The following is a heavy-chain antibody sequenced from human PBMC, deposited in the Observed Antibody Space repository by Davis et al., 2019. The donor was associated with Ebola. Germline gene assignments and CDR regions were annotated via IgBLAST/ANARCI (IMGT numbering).Heavy chain of an antibody. CDR3: ARTSALTQGGFDP. D-gene: IGHD3-16*01. J-gene: IGHJ5*02. Sequence: ASVQVSCQASGYTFPSYDINWVRQATAQGLDWMGLMNPKNGHTGSAQRFQGRVTLTRDTSINTVYMELGSLTSEDTAVYYCARTSALTQGGFDPWGQGTLVTVSS. CDR2: MNPKNGHT. CDR1: GYTFPSYD. V-gene: IGHV1-8*01.